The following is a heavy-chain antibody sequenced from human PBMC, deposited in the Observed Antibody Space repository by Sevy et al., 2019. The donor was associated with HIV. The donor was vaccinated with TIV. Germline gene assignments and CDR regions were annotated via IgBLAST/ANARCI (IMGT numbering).Heavy chain of an antibody. V-gene: IGHV3-43D*03. CDR3: AKDIRPATYSSSSPINYYYGMDV. Sequence: GGSLRLSCAASGFTFDDYAMHWVRQAPGKGLEWVSLISWDGGSTYYADSVKGRFTISRDNSKNSLYLQMNSLGAEDTALYYCAKDIRPATYSSSSPINYYYGMDVWGQGTTVTVSS. CDR2: ISWDGGST. D-gene: IGHD6-6*01. J-gene: IGHJ6*02. CDR1: GFTFDDYA.